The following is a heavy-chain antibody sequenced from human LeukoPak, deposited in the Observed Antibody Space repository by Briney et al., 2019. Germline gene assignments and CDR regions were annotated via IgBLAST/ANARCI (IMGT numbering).Heavy chain of an antibody. CDR1: GYSFTSYW. CDR2: IYPGDSDT. CDR3: ARSVDSSAYYYV. Sequence: GESLKISCRGSGYSFTSYWIAWVRQMPGKGLEWMGIIYPGDSDTRYSPSFQGQVTISADKSITTAYLQWSSLKASDTAMYHCARSVDSSAYYYVWGQGTTVTVSS. J-gene: IGHJ6*02. V-gene: IGHV5-51*01. D-gene: IGHD3-22*01.